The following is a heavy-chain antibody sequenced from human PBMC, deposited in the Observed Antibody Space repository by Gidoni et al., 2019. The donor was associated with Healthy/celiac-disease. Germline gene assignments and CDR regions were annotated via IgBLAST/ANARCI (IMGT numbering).Heavy chain of an antibody. D-gene: IGHD6-19*01. V-gene: IGHV3-23*01. Sequence: EVQLLESGGGLVQPGGSLRLSCAASGFTFSSYAISWVRQATGKGLEWVSAISGSGGSTYYADSVKGRFTISRDNSKNTLYLQMNSLRAEDTAVYYCAKDTKWLVYWYFDLWGRGTLVTVSS. CDR1: GFTFSSYA. J-gene: IGHJ2*01. CDR2: ISGSGGST. CDR3: AKDTKWLVYWYFDL.